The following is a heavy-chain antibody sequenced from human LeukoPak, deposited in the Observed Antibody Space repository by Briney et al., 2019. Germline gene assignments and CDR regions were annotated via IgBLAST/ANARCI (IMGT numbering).Heavy chain of an antibody. V-gene: IGHV5-51*01. CDR1: GYSFTSYW. D-gene: IGHD3-3*01. J-gene: IGHJ4*02. CDR3: ARSSITLFGVVDY. CDR2: IYPGDSNT. Sequence: GESLKISCKGSGYSFTSYWIGWVRQMPGKGLEWMGVIYPGDSNTRYSPSFQGQVTISADMSISTAYLQWSSLKASDSAMYYCARSSITLFGVVDYWGQGTLVTVSS.